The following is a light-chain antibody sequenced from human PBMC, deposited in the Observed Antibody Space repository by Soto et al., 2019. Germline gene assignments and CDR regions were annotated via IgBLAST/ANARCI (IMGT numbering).Light chain of an antibody. CDR1: QSVSSY. CDR3: QQRNNWPIT. J-gene: IGKJ5*01. Sequence: ENGVTNSPPTLALSTCERATLSSNASQSVSSYLAWYQQKPGQAPRLLIYDASNRATGIPARFSGSGSGTDFTLTISILEPEDFVVYYCQQRNNWPITFGQGTRLEIK. CDR2: DAS. V-gene: IGKV3-11*01.